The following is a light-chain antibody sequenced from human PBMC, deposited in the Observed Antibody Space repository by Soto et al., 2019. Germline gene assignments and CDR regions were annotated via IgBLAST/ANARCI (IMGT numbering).Light chain of an antibody. CDR1: QTIRSD. V-gene: IGKV3-15*01. Sequence: EILLRPTAVTVGGCPGEKSTLPSLASQTIRSDLAWYQQKPGQAPRLLISDASTRATSIPARFNCSGSGTEFTLAISCLQSEDFAIDYCHLYTTWPLTVAGGTKVDIK. CDR2: DAS. CDR3: HLYTTWPLT. J-gene: IGKJ4*01.